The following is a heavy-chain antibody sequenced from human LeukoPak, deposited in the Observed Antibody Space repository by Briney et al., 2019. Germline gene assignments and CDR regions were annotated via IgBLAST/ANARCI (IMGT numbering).Heavy chain of an antibody. J-gene: IGHJ4*02. Sequence: GGSLRLSCAASGLTFSSYAMNWVRQASGKGLEWVSGITDNGRKTYYADSVKGRFSISRDNSKNTLYLQMSDLRAEVTAVYYCAKITVATTPNYWGQGTLVTVSS. CDR1: GLTFSSYA. D-gene: IGHD3-10*01. CDR3: AKITVATTPNY. CDR2: ITDNGRKT. V-gene: IGHV3-23*01.